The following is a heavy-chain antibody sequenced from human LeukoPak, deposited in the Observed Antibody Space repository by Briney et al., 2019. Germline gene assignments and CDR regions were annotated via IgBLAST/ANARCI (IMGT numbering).Heavy chain of an antibody. J-gene: IGHJ4*02. D-gene: IGHD2-2*01. CDR2: INPNSGGT. Sequence: ASVKVSCKASGYTFIGYYMHWVRQAPGQGLEWMGWINPNSGGTNYAQKFQGRVTMTRDTYISTAYMELSRLRSDDTAVYYCARAAADCSSTSCYWVHFDYWGQGTLVTVSS. CDR1: GYTFIGYY. V-gene: IGHV1-2*02. CDR3: ARAAADCSSTSCYWVHFDY.